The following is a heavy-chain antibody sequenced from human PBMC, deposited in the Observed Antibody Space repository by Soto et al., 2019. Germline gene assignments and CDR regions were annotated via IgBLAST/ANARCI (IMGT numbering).Heavy chain of an antibody. D-gene: IGHD3-9*01. J-gene: IGHJ3*02. CDR2: IIPILGIA. CDR3: ARDISHEDS. Sequence: SAKVSCKASGGSFSSYTISWVRQAPGQGLEWMGRIIPILGIANYAQKFQGRVTITADKSTSTAYMELSSLRSEDTAVYYCARDISHEDSWGQGTLVTVS. CDR1: GGSFSSYT. V-gene: IGHV1-69*04.